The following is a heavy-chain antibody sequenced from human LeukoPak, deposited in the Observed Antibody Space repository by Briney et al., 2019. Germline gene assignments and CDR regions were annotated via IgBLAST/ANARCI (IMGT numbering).Heavy chain of an antibody. CDR1: GGSISSGGYY. Sequence: SETLSFTCTVSGGSISSGGYYWSWIRQHPGKGLEWIGYIYYSGSTYYNPSLKSRVTISVDTSKNQFSLKLSSVTAADTAVYYCARGNDILTIDYWGLGTLVTVSS. D-gene: IGHD3-9*01. J-gene: IGHJ4*02. V-gene: IGHV4-31*03. CDR3: ARGNDILTIDY. CDR2: IYYSGST.